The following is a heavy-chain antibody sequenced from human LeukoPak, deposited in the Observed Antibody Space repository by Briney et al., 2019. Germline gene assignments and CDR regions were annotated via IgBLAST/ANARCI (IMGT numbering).Heavy chain of an antibody. V-gene: IGHV1-8*01. Sequence: ASVKVSCKASGYTFTSYDINWVRQATGQGLEWMGWMNPNSGNTGYAQKFQGRVTMTRNTSISTAYMELSSLRSEDTAVYYCARRVAFVGRVLGFDPWGQGTLVTVSS. CDR2: MNPNSGNT. CDR1: GYTFTSYD. CDR3: ARRVAFVGRVLGFDP. D-gene: IGHD3-3*02. J-gene: IGHJ5*02.